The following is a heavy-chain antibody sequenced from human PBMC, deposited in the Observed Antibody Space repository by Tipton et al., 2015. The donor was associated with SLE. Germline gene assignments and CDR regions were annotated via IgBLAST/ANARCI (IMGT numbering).Heavy chain of an antibody. Sequence: SLRLSCTTSGFTFISYPMHWVRQAPGKGLEWVAIISYDGSNKYYADSVKGRFTISRDNSKNTLYLQMNSLRAEDTAVYYCAKIVLMVYAPGDYLDYWGQGTLVTVSS. CDR1: GFTFISYP. J-gene: IGHJ4*02. CDR3: AKIVLMVYAPGDYLDY. D-gene: IGHD2-8*01. V-gene: IGHV3-30*04. CDR2: ISYDGSNK.